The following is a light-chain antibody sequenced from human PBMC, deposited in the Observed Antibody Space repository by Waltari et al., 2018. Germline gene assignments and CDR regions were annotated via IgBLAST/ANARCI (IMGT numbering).Light chain of an antibody. CDR2: LNSDGSH. J-gene: IGLJ3*02. V-gene: IGLV4-69*01. CDR3: QTWGTGIWV. CDR1: SGHSSYA. Sequence: QLVLTQSPSASASLGASVKLTCTLSSGHSSYAIAWPQQQPEKGPRYLKKLNSDGSHRKGAGIPDRFSGASSGAERYLTISSLQSEDETDYYCQTWGTGIWVFGGGTKLTVL.